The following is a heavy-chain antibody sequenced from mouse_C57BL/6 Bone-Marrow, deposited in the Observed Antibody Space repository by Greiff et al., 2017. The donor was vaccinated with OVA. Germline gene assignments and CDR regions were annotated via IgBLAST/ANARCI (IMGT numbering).Heavy chain of an antibody. D-gene: IGHD1-1*01. J-gene: IGHJ2*01. CDR2: IYPGSGST. Sequence: VKQRPGQGLEWIGDIYPGSGSTNYNEKFKSKATLTVDTSSSTAYMQLSSLTSEDSAVYYCARQSSITTRDYWGQGTTLTVSS. V-gene: IGHV1-55*01. CDR3: ARQSSITTRDY.